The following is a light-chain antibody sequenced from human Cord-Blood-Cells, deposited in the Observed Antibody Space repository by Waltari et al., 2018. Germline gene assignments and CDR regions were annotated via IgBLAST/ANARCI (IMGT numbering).Light chain of an antibody. V-gene: IGKV1-8*01. J-gene: IGKJ4*01. CDR2: AAS. CDR3: QQYYSYPLT. Sequence: AIRITQSPSSLSASTGDRVTLTCRASQGISSYLAWYQQKPGKAPKLLIYAASTLQRGVPSMFSGSGSATDVTLTISCLQSEDFATYYCQQYYSYPLTFGGGTKVEIK. CDR1: QGISSY.